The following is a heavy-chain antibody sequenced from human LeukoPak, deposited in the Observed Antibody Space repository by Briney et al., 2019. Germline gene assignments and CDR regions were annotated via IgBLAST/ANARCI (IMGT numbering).Heavy chain of an antibody. CDR1: GGSISGYY. V-gene: IGHV4-59*01. J-gene: IGHJ4*02. CDR3: TRDDGWSGYFDY. CDR2: IYYSGST. D-gene: IGHD4-17*01. Sequence: SETLSLTCTVSGGSISGYYWSWIRQPPGKGLEWIGYIYYSGSTNYNPSLKSRVTISIDTSKNQFSLKLSSVTAADSAVYYCTRDDGWSGYFDYWGQGTLVTVSS.